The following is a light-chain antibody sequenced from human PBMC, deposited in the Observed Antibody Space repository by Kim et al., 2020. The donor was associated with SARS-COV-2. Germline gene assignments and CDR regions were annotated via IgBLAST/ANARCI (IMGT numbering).Light chain of an antibody. CDR2: GAS. V-gene: IGKV3-20*01. Sequence: SPGERATLSCRASQSVSSNYLAWYQQKPGQAPRLLIYGASSRATGIPDRFSGSGSGTDFTLTISRLEPEDFAVYYCQQYGSSPPRTFGQGTKLEI. J-gene: IGKJ2*01. CDR3: QQYGSSPPRT. CDR1: QSVSSNY.